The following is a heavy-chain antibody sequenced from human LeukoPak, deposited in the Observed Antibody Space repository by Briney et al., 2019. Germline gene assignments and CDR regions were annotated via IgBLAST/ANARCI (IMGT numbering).Heavy chain of an antibody. V-gene: IGHV3-48*01. J-gene: IGHJ3*02. CDR2: ISSSSTTI. Sequence: GGSLRLSCAASRFSFSAYGMNWVRQALGQGLEWVSYISSSSTTITYADSVRGRFTISRDNAKYSLYLQMDSLRAEDTAVYYCAREAPAFDIWGQGTMVTVSA. CDR1: RFSFSAYG. CDR3: AREAPAFDI.